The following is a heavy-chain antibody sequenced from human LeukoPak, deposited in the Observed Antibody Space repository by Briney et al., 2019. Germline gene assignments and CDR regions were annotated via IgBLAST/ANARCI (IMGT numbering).Heavy chain of an antibody. D-gene: IGHD6-19*01. CDR1: GYSFTSYW. V-gene: IGHV5-51*01. CDR3: AGVGVAVAAQGYYYGMDV. CDR2: IYPGDSDT. Sequence: GESLKISCKGSGYSFTSYWIGWVRQMPGKGLEWMGIIYPGDSDTRYSPSFQGQVTISADKAISTAYLQWSSLKASDTAMYYCAGVGVAVAAQGYYYGMDVWGQGTTVTVSS. J-gene: IGHJ6*02.